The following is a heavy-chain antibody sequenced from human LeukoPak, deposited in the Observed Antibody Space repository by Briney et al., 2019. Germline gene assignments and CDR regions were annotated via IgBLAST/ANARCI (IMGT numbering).Heavy chain of an antibody. CDR2: ISGSGGST. V-gene: IGHV3-23*01. D-gene: IGHD3-22*01. Sequence: GGSLRLSCAASGFTFSSYAMTWVRQAPGKGLGWVSSISGSGGSTYFADSVKGRFTISRDNSKNTLYLQMNSLRAEDTAVYYCATPVSYYDSRDYWGQGTLVTVSS. CDR1: GFTFSSYA. J-gene: IGHJ4*02. CDR3: ATPVSYYDSRDY.